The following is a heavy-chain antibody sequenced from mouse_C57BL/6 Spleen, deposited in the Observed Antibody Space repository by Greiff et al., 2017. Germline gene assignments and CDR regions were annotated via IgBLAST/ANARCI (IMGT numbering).Heavy chain of an antibody. CDR3: ARDAGSTAYFDV. V-gene: IGHV7-1*01. J-gene: IGHJ1*03. CDR1: GFTFSDLY. CDR2: SRNKANDYTT. Sequence: EVQVVESGGGLVQSGRSLRLSCATSGFTFSDLYMEWVRQAPGKGLEWIAASRNKANDYTTEYSASVKGVFIVSRDTSQTILYLRLNALGAEDTAIYYCARDAGSTAYFDVWGTGTTVTVSS. D-gene: IGHD5-1*01.